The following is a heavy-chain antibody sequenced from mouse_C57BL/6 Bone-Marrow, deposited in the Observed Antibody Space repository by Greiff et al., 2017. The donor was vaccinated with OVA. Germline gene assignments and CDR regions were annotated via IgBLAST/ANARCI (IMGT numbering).Heavy chain of an antibody. CDR1: GYAFSSSW. V-gene: IGHV1-82*01. Sequence: QVQLQQSGPELVKPGASVTISCKASGYAFSSSWMNWVKQRPGKGLEWIGRIYPGDGATNYNGKFKGKATLTADKSSSTAYMQLSSLASEDSAVYFCERETPWFAYWGQGTLVTVSA. CDR2: IYPGDGAT. J-gene: IGHJ3*01. CDR3: ERETPWFAY.